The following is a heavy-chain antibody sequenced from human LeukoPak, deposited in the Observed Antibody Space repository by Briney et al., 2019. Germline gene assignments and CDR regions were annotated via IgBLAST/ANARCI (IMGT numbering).Heavy chain of an antibody. Sequence: PSETLSLTCTVSGGSISSYYWTWIRQPPGKGLEWIGYIYYRGSTNYNPSLKSRVTISVDTSKNQFSLKLSSVTAADTAVYYCARQYSGYLRNWFDPWGQGTLVTVSS. D-gene: IGHD5-12*01. CDR2: IYYRGST. CDR1: GGSISSYY. V-gene: IGHV4-59*08. CDR3: ARQYSGYLRNWFDP. J-gene: IGHJ5*02.